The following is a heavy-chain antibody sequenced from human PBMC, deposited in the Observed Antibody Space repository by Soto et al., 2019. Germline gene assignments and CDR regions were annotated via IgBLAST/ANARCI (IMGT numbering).Heavy chain of an antibody. J-gene: IGHJ6*02. CDR1: GFTFSAYY. CDR3: VREYYSGMDV. V-gene: IGHV3-11*05. CDR2: ITSSSDYT. Sequence: QEQLVESGGGLVRPGGSLRLSCAASGFTFSAYYMTWMRQAPGKGLEWVSYITSSSDYTNYAGSVKGRFTISRDNAKNSLYLQMNSLRVEDTAVYYGVREYYSGMDVWGQGTTVTVSS.